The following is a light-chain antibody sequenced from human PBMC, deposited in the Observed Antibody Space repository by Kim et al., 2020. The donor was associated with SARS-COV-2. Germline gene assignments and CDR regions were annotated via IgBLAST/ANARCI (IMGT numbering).Light chain of an antibody. Sequence: ALGQTVRITCQGDRLRSYYASWYQQKPGQAPVLVIYGKNNRPSGITERFSGSSSENTASLTITGGQAEDEADYYCNSRDSSGNHAVFGGGTQLTVL. CDR2: GKN. CDR3: NSRDSSGNHAV. V-gene: IGLV3-19*01. CDR1: RLRSYY. J-gene: IGLJ7*01.